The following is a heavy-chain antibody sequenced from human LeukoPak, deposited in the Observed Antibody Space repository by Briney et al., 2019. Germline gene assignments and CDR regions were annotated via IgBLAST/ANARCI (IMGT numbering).Heavy chain of an antibody. CDR2: MNPNSGNT. CDR3: ARRETFMITFGGVIVNRRLTVDYYGMDV. CDR1: GYTFTSYD. Sequence: ASVKVSCKASGYTFTSYDINWVRRATGQGLEWMGWMNPNSGNTGYAQKFQGRVTMTRNTSISTAYMELSSLRSEDTAVYYCARRETFMITFGGVIVNRRLTVDYYGMDVWGQGTTVTVSS. V-gene: IGHV1-8*01. D-gene: IGHD3-16*02. J-gene: IGHJ6*02.